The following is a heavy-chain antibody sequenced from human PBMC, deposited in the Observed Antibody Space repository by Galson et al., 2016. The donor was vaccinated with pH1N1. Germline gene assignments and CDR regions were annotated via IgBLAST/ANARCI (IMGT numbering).Heavy chain of an antibody. CDR1: GGTFSSFG. V-gene: IGHV1-69*13. CDR3: ARSPGYMVTALDN. Sequence: SVKVSCKASGGTFSSFGISWVRQAPGQGLEWMGGIIGMFAKTNYAQKFQGRVTITADELTSTAYMDLSSLTSQDTAVYYCARSPGYMVTALDNWGQGTTVTVSS. J-gene: IGHJ6*02. CDR2: IIGMFAKT. D-gene: IGHD2-21*02.